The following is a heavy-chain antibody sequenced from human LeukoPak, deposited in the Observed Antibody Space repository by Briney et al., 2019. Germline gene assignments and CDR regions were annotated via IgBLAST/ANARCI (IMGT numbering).Heavy chain of an antibody. CDR3: ARGRLGAINYFDY. CDR2: IRYDGNDH. J-gene: IGHJ4*02. CDR1: GFTFSDYG. Sequence: GGSLRLSCAASGFTFSDYGMHWVRQAPGKGLEWVAFIRYDGNDHLYADSVKGRFTISRDNAKNSLYLQMNSLRAEDTAVYYCARGRLGAINYFDYWGQGTLVTVSS. D-gene: IGHD1-26*01. V-gene: IGHV3-30*02.